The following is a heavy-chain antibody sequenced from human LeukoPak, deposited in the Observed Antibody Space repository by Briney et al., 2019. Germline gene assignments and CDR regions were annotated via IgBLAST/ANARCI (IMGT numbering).Heavy chain of an antibody. CDR1: GGSFSGYY. CDR3: ARGLLWFGELALFDP. V-gene: IGHV4-34*01. D-gene: IGHD3-10*01. Sequence: PSETLSLTCAVYGGSFSGYYWSWIRQPPGKGLEWIGEINHSGSTNYNPSLKSRVTISVDTSKNQFSLKLSSVTAADTAVYYCARGLLWFGELALFDPWGQGTLVTVSS. J-gene: IGHJ5*02. CDR2: INHSGST.